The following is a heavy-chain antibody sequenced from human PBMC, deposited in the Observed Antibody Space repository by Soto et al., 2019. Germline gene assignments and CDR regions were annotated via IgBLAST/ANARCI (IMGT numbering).Heavy chain of an antibody. D-gene: IGHD3-10*01. CDR1: GWSFSGYY. J-gene: IGHJ4*02. CDR2: INHSGST. V-gene: IGHV4-34*01. CDR3: ARPASRRITMVRGVTPFDY. Sequence: SETLSLTCAFYGWSFSGYYWSWIRQPPGKGLEWIGEINHSGSTNYNPSLKSRVTISVDTSKNQFSLKLSSVTAADTAVYYCARPASRRITMVRGVTPFDYWGQGTLVTVSS.